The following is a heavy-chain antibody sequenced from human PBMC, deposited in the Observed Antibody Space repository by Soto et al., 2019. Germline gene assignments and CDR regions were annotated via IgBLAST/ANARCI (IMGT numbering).Heavy chain of an antibody. V-gene: IGHV4-31*03. CDR2: IYYSGST. CDR1: GGSISSGGYY. CDR3: ARDRQRDWFDP. Sequence: SEALSLTCTVSGGSISSGGYYWSWIRQHPGKGLEWIGYIYYSGSTYYNPSLKSRVTISVDTSKNQFSLKLSSVTAADTAVYYCARDRQRDWFDPWGQGALVTVSS. J-gene: IGHJ5*02.